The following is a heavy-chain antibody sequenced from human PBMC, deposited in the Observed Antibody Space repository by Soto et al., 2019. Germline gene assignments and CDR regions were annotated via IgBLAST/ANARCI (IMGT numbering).Heavy chain of an antibody. Sequence: GGSLRLSCAASGFTFSSYAMGWVRQAPGKGLEWVSAISGSGGSTYYADSVKGRFTISRDNSKNTLYLQMNSLRAEDTAVYYCAKDPADLRITIFVVVSYYDYGDVLLGQENTLTVSS. V-gene: IGHV3-23*01. J-gene: IGHJ6*02. D-gene: IGHD3-3*01. CDR2: ISGSGGST. CDR1: GFTFSSYA. CDR3: AKDPADLRITIFVVVSYYDYGDVL.